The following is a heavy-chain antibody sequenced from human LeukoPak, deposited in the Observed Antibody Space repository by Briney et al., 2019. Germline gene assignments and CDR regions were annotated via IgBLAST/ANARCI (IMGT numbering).Heavy chain of an antibody. V-gene: IGHV3-23*01. D-gene: IGHD1-1*01. CDR3: AKGTGDMGYYFDY. CDR2: IRVSDET. J-gene: IGHJ4*02. CDR1: GFTFSNYA. Sequence: GGSLRLSCAASGFTFSNYAMNWVRQAPGKGLEWVSGIRVSDETYYADSVKGRFTISRANSENTLYLQMSGLRAEDTAVYYCAKGTGDMGYYFDYWGQGTLVTVSS.